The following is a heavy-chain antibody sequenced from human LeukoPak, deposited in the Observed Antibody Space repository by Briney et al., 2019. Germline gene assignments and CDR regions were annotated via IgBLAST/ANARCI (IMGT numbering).Heavy chain of an antibody. CDR2: INPNSGGT. CDR1: GYTFTGYY. J-gene: IGHJ4*02. D-gene: IGHD3-3*01. Sequence: ASVKVSCKASGYTFTGYYMHWVRQAPGQGLEWMGWINPNSGGTNYAQKFQGRVTMTRDTSISTAYMELSRLRSDDTAVYYCARVTSLVITIFGVVNGPFGYWGQGTRVIVSS. V-gene: IGHV1-2*02. CDR3: ARVTSLVITIFGVVNGPFGY.